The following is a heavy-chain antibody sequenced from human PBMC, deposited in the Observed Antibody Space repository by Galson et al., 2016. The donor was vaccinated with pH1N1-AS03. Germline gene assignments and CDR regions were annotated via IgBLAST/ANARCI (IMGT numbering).Heavy chain of an antibody. J-gene: IGHJ4*02. D-gene: IGHD3-10*01. Sequence: SLRLSCAASGFTFGGYWMHWVRQGPGKGLEWVSHIHTDGSRTTYADSVKGRFTFSRDNAKNTLYLQMSRLRAEDTAVYYCARVYYYGSAGSYSLDYWGQGTLVTVSS. CDR3: ARVYYYGSAGSYSLDY. V-gene: IGHV3-74*01. CDR1: GFTFGGYW. CDR2: IHTDGSRT.